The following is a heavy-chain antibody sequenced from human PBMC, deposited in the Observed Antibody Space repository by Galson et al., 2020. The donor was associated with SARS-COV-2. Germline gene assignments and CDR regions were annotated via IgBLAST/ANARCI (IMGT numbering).Heavy chain of an antibody. V-gene: IGHV4-39*01. J-gene: IGHJ4*02. CDR3: ARLEDESDLKFDY. CDR2: IYWRGST. D-gene: IGHD1-1*01. CDR1: GGSISDSSYY. Sequence: SETLSLTCAVSGGSISDSSYYWGWIRQPPGMGQEWIGNIYWRGSTFYNPSLKSRVTISVDTSKNQFSLKLSSVTAADTAVYYCARLEDESDLKFDYWGQGTVVTVSS.